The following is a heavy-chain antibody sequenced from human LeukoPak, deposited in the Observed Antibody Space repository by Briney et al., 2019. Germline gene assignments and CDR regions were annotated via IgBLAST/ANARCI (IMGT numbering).Heavy chain of an antibody. CDR2: ISYDGSNK. J-gene: IGHJ3*02. Sequence: PRGSLRLSCAASGFTFSSYAMHWVRQAPGKGLEWVAVISYDGSNKYYADSVKGRFTISRDNSKNTLYLQMNSLRAEDTAVYYCARERGSFGAFDIWGQGTMVTVSS. V-gene: IGHV3-30-3*01. D-gene: IGHD3-10*01. CDR1: GFTFSSYA. CDR3: ARERGSFGAFDI.